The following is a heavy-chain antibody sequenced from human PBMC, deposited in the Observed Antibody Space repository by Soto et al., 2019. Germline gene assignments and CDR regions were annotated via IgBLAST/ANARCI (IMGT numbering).Heavy chain of an antibody. V-gene: IGHV1-8*01. CDR3: ERKDIVVVVAATAEWFAP. CDR1: GYTFTSYD. CDR2: INPNSGNT. J-gene: IGHJ5*02. D-gene: IGHD2-15*01. Sequence: QVQLVQSGAEVKKPGASVKVSCKASGYTFTSYDINWVRQATGQGLEWMGWINPNSGNTGYAQKFQGRVTMTRDTAIRTAYMELSSLRSGDTAVYYWERKDIVVVVAATAEWFAPWGQGTLVTVSS.